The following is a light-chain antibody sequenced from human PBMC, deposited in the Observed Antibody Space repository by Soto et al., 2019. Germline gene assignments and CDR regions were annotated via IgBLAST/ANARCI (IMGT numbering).Light chain of an antibody. CDR3: ASYTSTTTLVV. J-gene: IGLJ2*01. CDR1: SSDIGRYNY. CDR2: GVN. Sequence: QSVLTQPASVSGSPGQSITISCTGTSSDIGRYNYVSWYQQHPGKAPRLVISGVNKRPSGISNRFSGSKSGNTASLTISGLQADDEAIYYCASYTSTTTLVVFGGGTQLTVL. V-gene: IGLV2-14*01.